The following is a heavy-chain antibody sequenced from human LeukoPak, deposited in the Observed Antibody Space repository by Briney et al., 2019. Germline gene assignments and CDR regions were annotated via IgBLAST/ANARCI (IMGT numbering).Heavy chain of an antibody. D-gene: IGHD2-2*01. CDR1: GFTFSDYY. Sequence: GGSLRLSCAASGFTFSDYYMSWIRQAPGKGLEWVSYISSSGSTIYYADSVKGRFTISRDNAKNSLYLQMNSLRAEDTAVYYCARTDLGVPVAPAYYYYGMDVWGQGTTVTVSS. CDR2: ISSSGSTI. CDR3: ARTDLGVPVAPAYYYYGMDV. V-gene: IGHV3-11*01. J-gene: IGHJ6*02.